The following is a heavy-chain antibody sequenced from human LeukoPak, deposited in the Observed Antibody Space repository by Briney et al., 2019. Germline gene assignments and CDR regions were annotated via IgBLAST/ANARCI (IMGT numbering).Heavy chain of an antibody. D-gene: IGHD6-19*01. Sequence: GGSLRLSYAASGFTFSSYWMSWVRQAPGKGLEWVANIKQDGSEKYYVDSVKGRFTISRDNAKNSLYLQMNSLRAEDTAVYYCARDFHSSGWYAEDAFDIWGQGTMVTVSS. CDR2: IKQDGSEK. V-gene: IGHV3-7*01. CDR1: GFTFSSYW. J-gene: IGHJ3*02. CDR3: ARDFHSSGWYAEDAFDI.